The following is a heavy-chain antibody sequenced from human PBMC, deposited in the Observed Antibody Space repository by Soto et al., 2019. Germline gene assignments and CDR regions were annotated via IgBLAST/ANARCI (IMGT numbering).Heavy chain of an antibody. CDR1: GGTFSSYA. D-gene: IGHD3-3*01. Sequence: SVKVSCKASGGTFSSYAISWVRQAPGQGLEWMGGIIPIFGTANYAQKFQGRVTITADESTSTAYMELSSLRSEDTAVYYCAISITIFGWFDPWGQGTLVTVSS. V-gene: IGHV1-69*13. CDR3: AISITIFGWFDP. J-gene: IGHJ5*02. CDR2: IIPIFGTA.